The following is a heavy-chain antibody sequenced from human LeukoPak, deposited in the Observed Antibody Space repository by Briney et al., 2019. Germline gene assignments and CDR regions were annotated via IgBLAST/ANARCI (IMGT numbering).Heavy chain of an antibody. Sequence: GGSLRLSCVASGFNFDEYAMNWVRQAPGKGLEWISCIYRDSSVIHYADSVRGRFTVYRDNAKNSVYLQMNSLGDEDTAVYFCARYGSGSNYRDRFDSWGQGTMVTVSS. J-gene: IGHJ4*02. CDR2: IYRDSSVI. CDR1: GFNFDEYA. V-gene: IGHV3-48*02. CDR3: ARYGSGSNYRDRFDS. D-gene: IGHD3-10*01.